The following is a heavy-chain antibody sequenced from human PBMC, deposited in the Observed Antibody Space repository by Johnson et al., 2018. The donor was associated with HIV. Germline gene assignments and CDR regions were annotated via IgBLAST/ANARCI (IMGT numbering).Heavy chain of an antibody. J-gene: IGHJ3*02. Sequence: QVQLVESGGGVVQPGGSLRLSCAASGFTFSSYGMHWVRQAPGKGLEWVAFIRYDGSNKYYIDSVKGRFTISRDNSKNSLYLQMNSLRTEDTAEYYCAKDFRPNDALDIWGQGTMVTVSS. V-gene: IGHV3-30*02. CDR2: IRYDGSNK. CDR1: GFTFSSYG. CDR3: AKDFRPNDALDI.